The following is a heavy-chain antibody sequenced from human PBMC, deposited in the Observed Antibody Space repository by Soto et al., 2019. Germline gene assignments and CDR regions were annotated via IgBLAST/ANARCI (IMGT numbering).Heavy chain of an antibody. Sequence: SVKFSCKPCGYTCSTYYMHWVRLAPELGVEWMGIMNPSSGYTSFAQTFPGRVAMIRDTSTNTFYRDLRSLTSVEAALDYTARGDGNTGSHYGHALDIWGQGTMVTVSS. CDR3: ARGDGNTGSHYGHALDI. D-gene: IGHD1-26*01. CDR1: GYTCSTYY. J-gene: IGHJ3*02. V-gene: IGHV1-46*01. CDR2: MNPSSGYT.